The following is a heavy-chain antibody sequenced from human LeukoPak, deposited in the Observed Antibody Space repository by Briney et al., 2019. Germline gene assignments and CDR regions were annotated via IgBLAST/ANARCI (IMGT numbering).Heavy chain of an antibody. D-gene: IGHD3-3*01. V-gene: IGHV3-66*01. J-gene: IGHJ4*02. CDR2: IYSGGST. CDR3: ARDLLEWYFDY. CDR1: GLTVSSTY. Sequence: GGSLRLSCAASGLTVSSTYMSWVRQTPGKGLEWVAVIYSGGSTYYTDSVKGRLNISRDNSKNTLYLQMNSLRAEDTAVYYCARDLLEWYFDYWGQGTLVTVSS.